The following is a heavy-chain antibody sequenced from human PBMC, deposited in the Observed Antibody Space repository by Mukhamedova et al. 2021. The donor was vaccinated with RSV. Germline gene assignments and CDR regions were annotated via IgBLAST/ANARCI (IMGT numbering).Heavy chain of an antibody. Sequence: GGIIPILGIANYAQKFQGRVTITADKSTSTAYMELSSLRSEDKAVYYCARLRAARNYYYYYGMDVWGQGTTVTVSS. V-gene: IGHV1-69*10. CDR3: ARLRAARNYYYYYGMDV. J-gene: IGHJ6*02. D-gene: IGHD6-6*01. CDR2: IIPILGIA.